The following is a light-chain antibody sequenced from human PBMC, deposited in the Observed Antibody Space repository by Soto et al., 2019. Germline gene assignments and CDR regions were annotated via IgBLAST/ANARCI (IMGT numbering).Light chain of an antibody. V-gene: IGKV1-5*03. CDR1: QSISSW. CDR2: KAS. J-gene: IGKJ5*01. CDR3: QQYNSYSIT. Sequence: DIQMTHSPSTLSESVGDRVTITWRASQSISSWLAWYQQKPGKAPKLLIYKASSLESGVPSRFSGSGSGTEFTLTISSLQPDDFATYYCQQYNSYSITFGQGTRLEIK.